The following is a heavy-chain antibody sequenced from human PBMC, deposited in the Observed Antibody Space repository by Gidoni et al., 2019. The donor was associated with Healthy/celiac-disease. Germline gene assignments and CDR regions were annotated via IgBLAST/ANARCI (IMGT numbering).Heavy chain of an antibody. D-gene: IGHD3-10*01. CDR1: GGSISSSSYY. Sequence: QLQLQESGPGLVKPSATLSLTCTVSGGSISSSSYYWGWIRQPPGKGLEWIGSIYYSGSTYYNPSLKSRVTISVDTSKNQFSLKLSSVTAADTAVYYCARDLGTITMVRGVITDYYYYGMDVWGQGTTVTVSS. CDR2: IYYSGST. J-gene: IGHJ6*02. CDR3: ARDLGTITMVRGVITDYYYYGMDV. V-gene: IGHV4-39*07.